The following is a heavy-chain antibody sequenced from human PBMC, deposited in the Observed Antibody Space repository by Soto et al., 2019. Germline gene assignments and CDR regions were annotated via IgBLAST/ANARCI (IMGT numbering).Heavy chain of an antibody. CDR1: GGSISSHY. V-gene: IGHV4-59*11. J-gene: IGHJ6*02. CDR2: IYYRGST. D-gene: IGHD1-26*01. Sequence: SETLSLTFTVSGGSISSHYWSWVRQAPGKGLEWILHIYYRGSTSYNPSLRSRSTISVDTSKNQFSLKLNSVTTADTAVYYCARDGREASGMDXWGQVTKFTVS. CDR3: ARDGREASGMDX.